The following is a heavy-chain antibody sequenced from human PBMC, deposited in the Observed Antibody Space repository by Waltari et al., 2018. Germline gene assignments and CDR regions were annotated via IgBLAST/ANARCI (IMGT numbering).Heavy chain of an antibody. CDR1: GGSISSGSYY. V-gene: IGHV4-61*09. Sequence: QVQLQESGPGLVKPSQTLSLTCTVSGGSISSGSYYWRWIRQPAGKGLEWIGYIYTSGSTNYNPSLKSRVTISVDTSKNQFSLKLSSVTAADTAVYYCARAWTVVNPDYWGQGTLVTVSS. J-gene: IGHJ4*02. D-gene: IGHD3-22*01. CDR3: ARAWTVVNPDY. CDR2: IYTSGST.